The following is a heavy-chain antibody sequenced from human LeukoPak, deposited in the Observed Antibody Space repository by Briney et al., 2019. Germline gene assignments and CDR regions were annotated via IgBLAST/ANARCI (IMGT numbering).Heavy chain of an antibody. D-gene: IGHD6-19*01. V-gene: IGHV4-61*02. CDR3: ARYEAVASVFDY. CDR1: SGSLNRGRYY. Sequence: SETLSLTCLGSSGSLNRGRYYGNWIRQPAGKGLEWIGRIYSSGSTNYNPSLKSRVTISVDTSKNQFSLKLSSVTAADTAVYYCARYEAVASVFDYWGQGTLVTVSS. J-gene: IGHJ4*02. CDR2: IYSSGST.